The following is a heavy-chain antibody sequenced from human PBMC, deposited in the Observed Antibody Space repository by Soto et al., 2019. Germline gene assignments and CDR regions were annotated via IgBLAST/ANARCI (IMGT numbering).Heavy chain of an antibody. J-gene: IGHJ6*02. CDR2: IIPIFGTA. Sequence: QVQLVQSGAEVKKPGSSVKVSCKASGGTFSSYAISWVRQAPGQGREWMGGIIPIFGTANYPQKLQGRVTITAGASPSTAYMELSSLRSEDTAVYYCARSFGELSHYGMDVWGQGTTVTVSS. CDR1: GGTFSSYA. CDR3: ARSFGELSHYGMDV. V-gene: IGHV1-69*01. D-gene: IGHD3-16*02.